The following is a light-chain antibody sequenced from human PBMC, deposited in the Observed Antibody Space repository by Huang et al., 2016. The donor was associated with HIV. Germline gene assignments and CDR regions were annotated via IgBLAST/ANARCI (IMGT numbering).Light chain of an antibody. CDR3: QQSNSFLALT. CDR1: KGIGNW. V-gene: IGKV1-12*01. CDR2: GAS. Sequence: DIQMFQYPSSVSASVGDRVTITCRGCKGIGNWLAWYQQKPGKAPRLLMYGASSLQSGVPSRFSGSGSGTEFTLTISKLQAEDFATYYCQQSNSFLALTFGGGTKVEIK. J-gene: IGKJ4*01.